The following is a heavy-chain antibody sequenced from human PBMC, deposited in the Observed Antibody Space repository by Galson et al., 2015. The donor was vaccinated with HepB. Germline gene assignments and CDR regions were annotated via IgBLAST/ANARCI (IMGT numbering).Heavy chain of an antibody. CDR1: GGTFSSYA. CDR2: IIPIFGTA. D-gene: IGHD5-24*01. CDR3: ARARRDGYKSLSYYYYMDV. V-gene: IGHV1-69*13. Sequence: SVKVSCKASGGTFSSYAISWVRQAPGQGLEWMGGIIPIFGTANYAQKFQGRVTITADESTSTAYMELSSLRSEDTAVYYCARARRDGYKSLSYYYYMDVWGKGTTVTVSS. J-gene: IGHJ6*03.